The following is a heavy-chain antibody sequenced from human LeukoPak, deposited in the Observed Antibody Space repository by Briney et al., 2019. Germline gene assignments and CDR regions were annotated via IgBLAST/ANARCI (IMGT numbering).Heavy chain of an antibody. CDR2: INHSGST. V-gene: IGHV4-34*01. CDR1: AFIFSGHW. D-gene: IGHD3-10*01. J-gene: IGHJ6*02. Sequence: PGGSLRLSCEGSAFIFSGHWMNWVRQTPGKGLEWIGEINHSGSTNYNPSLKSRVTISVDTSKNQFSLKLSSVTAADTAVYYCARGMFFWFGRVHYGMDVWGQGTTVTVSS. CDR3: ARGMFFWFGRVHYGMDV.